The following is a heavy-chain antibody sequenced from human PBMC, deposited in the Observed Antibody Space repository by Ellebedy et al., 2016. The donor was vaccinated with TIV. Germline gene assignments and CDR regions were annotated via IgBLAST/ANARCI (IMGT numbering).Heavy chain of an antibody. CDR3: ASGAGNYSLDY. CDR2: IYPGDSDT. V-gene: IGHV5-51*01. D-gene: IGHD3-10*01. CDR1: GYSFTSYW. Sequence: PGGSLRLSCKGSGYSFTSYWIGWVRQMPGTGLEWMGIIYPGDSDTRYSPSFQGQVTITADKSISTAYLQWSSLKASDTAMYYCASGAGNYSLDYWGQGTLVTVPS. J-gene: IGHJ4*02.